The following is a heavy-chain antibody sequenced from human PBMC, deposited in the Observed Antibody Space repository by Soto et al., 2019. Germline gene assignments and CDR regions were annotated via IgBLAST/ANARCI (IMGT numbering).Heavy chain of an antibody. CDR2: INHSGST. Sequence: SETLSLTCAVSGYSISSGYYWGWIRQPPGKGLEWIGEINHSGSTNYNPSLKSRVTISVDTSKNQFSLKLSSVTAADTAVYYCARGLGAAAGIGYSSGWSYYYYYGMDVWGQGTTVTVSS. J-gene: IGHJ6*02. CDR3: ARGLGAAAGIGYSSGWSYYYYYGMDV. V-gene: IGHV4-38-2*01. CDR1: GYSISSGYY. D-gene: IGHD6-19*01.